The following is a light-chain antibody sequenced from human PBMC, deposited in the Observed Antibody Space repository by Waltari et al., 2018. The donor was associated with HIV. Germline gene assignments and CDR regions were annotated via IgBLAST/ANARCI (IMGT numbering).Light chain of an antibody. CDR3: CSYAGSDVV. CDR1: SSDVGVYNY. CDR2: EVT. J-gene: IGLJ2*01. Sequence: QSALTQPPSASGSPGQSVTISCTGTSSDVGVYNYIPWYQQHPGKAPKLMIFEVTKRPSGGPERFSGSKSGNTASLTVSGLQAEDEAVYYCCSYAGSDVVFGGGTKLTVL. V-gene: IGLV2-8*01.